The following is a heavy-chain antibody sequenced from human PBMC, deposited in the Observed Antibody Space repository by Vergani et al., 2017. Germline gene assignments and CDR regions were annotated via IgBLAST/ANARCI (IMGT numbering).Heavy chain of an antibody. CDR2: INHSGST. J-gene: IGHJ6*02. D-gene: IGHD4-17*01. Sequence: QVQLQQWGAGLLKPSETLSLTCAVYGGSFSGYYWSWIRQPPGKGLEWIGEINHSGSTNYTPSLKSRVTISVDTSKNQFSLKLSSVTAADTAVYYCARVGYGDYYGMDVWGQGTTVTVSS. CDR1: GGSFSGYY. V-gene: IGHV4-34*01. CDR3: ARVGYGDYYGMDV.